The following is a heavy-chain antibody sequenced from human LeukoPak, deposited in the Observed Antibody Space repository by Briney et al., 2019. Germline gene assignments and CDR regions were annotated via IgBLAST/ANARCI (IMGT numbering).Heavy chain of an antibody. D-gene: IGHD2-21*01. CDR2: IYSGGST. V-gene: IGHV3-66*02. CDR1: GFTVSSNY. J-gene: IGHJ4*02. CDR3: ARGCGGDCYWLNY. Sequence: EGSLRLSCAASGFTVSSNYMSWVRQAPGKGLEWVSVIYSGGSTYYADSVKGRFTISRDNSKNTLYLQMNSLRAEDTAVYYCARGCGGDCYWLNYWGQGTLVTISS.